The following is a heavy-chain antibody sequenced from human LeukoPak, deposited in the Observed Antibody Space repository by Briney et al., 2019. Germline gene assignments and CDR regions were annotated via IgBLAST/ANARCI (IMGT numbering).Heavy chain of an antibody. Sequence: PGGSLRLSCAASGFTFSSYWMSWVRQAPGKGLEWVANIKQDGSEKYYVDSMKGRFTISRDNAKNSLYLQMNSLRAEDTAVYYCARATPLISIAAAGTFDYWGQGTLVTVSS. V-gene: IGHV3-7*03. CDR1: GFTFSSYW. CDR3: ARATPLISIAAAGTFDY. J-gene: IGHJ4*02. CDR2: IKQDGSEK. D-gene: IGHD6-13*01.